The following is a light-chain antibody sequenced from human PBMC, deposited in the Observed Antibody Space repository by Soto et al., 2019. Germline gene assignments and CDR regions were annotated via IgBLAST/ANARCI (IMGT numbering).Light chain of an antibody. V-gene: IGKV1-6*01. J-gene: IGKJ4*01. CDR2: AAS. CDR3: LHDSNFPLS. CDR1: QGIGND. Sequence: AIQMTQSPSSLSASVGDRVTITCRASQGIGNDVAWYQQRPGKAPKLLIYAASSLQSGVPSRFSGSGSGTDFTLTISILQHGAFATYYCLHDSNFPLSFGGGTKVEIK.